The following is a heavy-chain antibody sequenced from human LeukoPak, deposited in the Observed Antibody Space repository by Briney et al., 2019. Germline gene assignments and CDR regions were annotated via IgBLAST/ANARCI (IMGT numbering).Heavy chain of an antibody. CDR2: IYPGDSDT. J-gene: IGHJ4*02. V-gene: IGHV5-51*01. CDR3: ARHPPSSVRPFDY. Sequence: GESLKISCKGSGYSFTSYWIGWVRQMPGKGLEWMGIIYPGDSDTRHSPSFQGQVTISADKSISTAYLQWSSLKASDTAMYYCARHPPSSVRPFDYWGQGTLVTVSS. CDR1: GYSFTSYW.